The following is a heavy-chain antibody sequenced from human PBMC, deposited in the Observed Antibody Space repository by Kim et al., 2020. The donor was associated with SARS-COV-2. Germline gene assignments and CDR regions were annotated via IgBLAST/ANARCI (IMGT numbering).Heavy chain of an antibody. J-gene: IGHJ4*02. CDR2: NT. Sequence: NTKYSQNFQGRVTLTRDTAASTAYMELSSLSSEDTNVYYCARGTAVAFDYWGQGTLVTVSS. D-gene: IGHD6-19*01. V-gene: IGHV1-3*01. CDR3: ARGTAVAFDY.